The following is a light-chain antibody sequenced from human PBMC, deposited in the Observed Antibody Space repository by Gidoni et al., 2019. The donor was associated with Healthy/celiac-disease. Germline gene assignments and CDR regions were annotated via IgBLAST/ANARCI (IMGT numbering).Light chain of an antibody. V-gene: IGKV3-15*01. CDR2: GAS. J-gene: IGKJ2*01. CDR1: QSVSSN. Sequence: ELVMTLSPATLSVSPGERATLSCRASQSVSSNLAGYQQKPGQAPRLLIYGASTRATGIPARFSGSGSGTEFTLTISSLQSEDFAVYYCQQYNNWPPYTFGQGTKLEIK. CDR3: QQYNNWPPYT.